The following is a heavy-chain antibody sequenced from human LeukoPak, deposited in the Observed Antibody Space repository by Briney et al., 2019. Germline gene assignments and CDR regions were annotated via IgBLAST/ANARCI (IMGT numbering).Heavy chain of an antibody. CDR3: ARVGDYYYDSSGYLDY. V-gene: IGHV3-48*01. CDR1: GFTFSSYS. J-gene: IGHJ4*02. Sequence: GGSLRLSCAASGFTFSSYSMNWVRQAPGKGLEWVSYISSSTIYYADSVKGRFTISRDNAKNSLYLQMNSLRAEDTAVYYCARVGDYYYDSSGYLDYWGQGTLVTVSS. D-gene: IGHD3-22*01. CDR2: ISSSTI.